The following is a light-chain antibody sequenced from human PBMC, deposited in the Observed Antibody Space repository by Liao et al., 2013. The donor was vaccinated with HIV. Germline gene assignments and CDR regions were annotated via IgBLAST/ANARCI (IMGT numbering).Light chain of an antibody. V-gene: IGLV3-21*01. CDR3: QSWDSATVL. CDR2: QGD. Sequence: SYVLTQPPSVSVAPGKTASITCGGDHVGSKSLHWYQQKPGQAPVLVIYQGDQRPSGIPERFSGSHSGSTATLTISGAQAMDEAHYYCQSWDSATVLFGGGTKLTVL. J-gene: IGLJ2*01. CDR1: HVGSKS.